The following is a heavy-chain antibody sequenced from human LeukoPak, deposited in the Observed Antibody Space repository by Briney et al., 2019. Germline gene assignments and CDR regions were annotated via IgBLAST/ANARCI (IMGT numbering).Heavy chain of an antibody. CDR2: INHSGST. Sequence: SETLSLTCAVYGGPFSDCYWSWMRQPPGKGLEWIGEINHSGSTNYKPSLKSRVTISVDTSKNQFSLKLSSVTAADTAVYYCARVTADAFDIWGQGTMVTVSS. J-gene: IGHJ3*02. CDR3: ARVTADAFDI. CDR1: GGPFSDCY. V-gene: IGHV4-34*01.